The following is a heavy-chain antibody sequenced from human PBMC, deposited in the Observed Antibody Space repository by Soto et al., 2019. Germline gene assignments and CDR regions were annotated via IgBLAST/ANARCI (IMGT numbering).Heavy chain of an antibody. J-gene: IGHJ6*03. Sequence: GASVKVSCKASGYTFTSYDINWVRQATGQGLEWMGWMNPNSGNTGYAQKFQGRVTMTRNTSISTAYMELSSLRSEDTAVYYCARSVPTYYYYYMDVWGKGTKVTVSS. V-gene: IGHV1-8*01. CDR3: ARSVPTYYYYYMDV. CDR2: MNPNSGNT. CDR1: GYTFTSYD.